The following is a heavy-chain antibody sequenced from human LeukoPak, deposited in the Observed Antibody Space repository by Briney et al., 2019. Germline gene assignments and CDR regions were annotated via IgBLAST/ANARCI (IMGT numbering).Heavy chain of an antibody. CDR1: GYTLTELS. CDR2: FDPEDGET. V-gene: IGHV1-24*01. D-gene: IGHD1-7*01. Sequence: GASVKVSCKVSGYTLTELSMHWVRQAPGKGLEWMGGFDPEDGETIYAQKFQGRVTMTEDTSTDTAYMELSSLRSEDTAVYYCATRSSDNWNYLSLAYYFNYWGQGTLVTVSS. CDR3: ATRSSDNWNYLSLAYYFNY. J-gene: IGHJ4*02.